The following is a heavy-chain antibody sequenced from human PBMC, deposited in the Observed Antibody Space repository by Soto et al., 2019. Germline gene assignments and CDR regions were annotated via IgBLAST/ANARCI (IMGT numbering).Heavy chain of an antibody. D-gene: IGHD3-16*01. CDR1: GYTFSDFD. J-gene: IGHJ6*02. Sequence: ASVKVSCKASGYTFSDFDINWLRQASGQGPEWMGWMNAKSGDAFFAQRFQGKFNMTWDTSLSTAYMEVGSLTSDDTAMYYCARGNPFNYAGFDVWGQGTTVTVSS. CDR2: MNAKSGDA. CDR3: ARGNPFNYAGFDV. V-gene: IGHV1-8*01.